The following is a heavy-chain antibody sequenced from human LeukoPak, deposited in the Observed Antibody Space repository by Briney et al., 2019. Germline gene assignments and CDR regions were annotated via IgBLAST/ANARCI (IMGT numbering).Heavy chain of an antibody. Sequence: GGSLRLSCAVSGFTVSRNYMSWVRQAPGKGLEWVSVIYSGGSTDYADSVKGRFTISRGNSKNTVYLQMNSLRPEDTAMYYCAREGGYVFDYWGQGTLVTVSS. CDR3: AREGGYVFDY. CDR1: GFTVSRNY. CDR2: IYSGGST. V-gene: IGHV3-53*01. D-gene: IGHD5-12*01. J-gene: IGHJ4*02.